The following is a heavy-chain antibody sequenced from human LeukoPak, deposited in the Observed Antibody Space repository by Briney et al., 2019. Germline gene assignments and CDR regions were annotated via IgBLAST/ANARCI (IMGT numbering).Heavy chain of an antibody. D-gene: IGHD4-23*01. CDR2: MTGSGMST. V-gene: IGHV3-23*01. CDR3: AKGAVVIKFLFDS. Sequence: GGSLTLSCAASGHNYGSYVMSWVRQAPGKGLEWVSSMTGSGMSTYYADSVKGRFTISRDNSKNMLYLQMNSLRAEDTAVYYCAKGAVVIKFLFDSWGQGTLVTVSS. J-gene: IGHJ4*02. CDR1: GHNYGSYV.